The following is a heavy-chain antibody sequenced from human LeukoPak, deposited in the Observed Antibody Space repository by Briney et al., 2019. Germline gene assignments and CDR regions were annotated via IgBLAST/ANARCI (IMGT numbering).Heavy chain of an antibody. CDR3: AKEVGATSENYFDY. Sequence: GGSLRLSCAASGFTFSSYWMHWVRQAPGKGLVWVSRINSDGSSTSYADSVKGRFTISRDNAKNTLYLQMNSLRAEDTAVYYCAKEVGATSENYFDYWGQGTLVTVSS. J-gene: IGHJ4*02. V-gene: IGHV3-74*01. D-gene: IGHD1-26*01. CDR2: INSDGSST. CDR1: GFTFSSYW.